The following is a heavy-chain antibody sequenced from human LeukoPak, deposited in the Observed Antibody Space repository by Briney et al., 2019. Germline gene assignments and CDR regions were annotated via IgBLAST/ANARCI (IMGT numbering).Heavy chain of an antibody. Sequence: GRSLRLSCAASGFTFDDYAMHWVRQAPGKGLEWVSGISWNSGSIGYADSVKGRFTISRDNAKNSLYLQMNSLRAEDMALYYCATGYSSGWYYFDYWGQGTLVTVSS. CDR3: ATGYSSGWYYFDY. CDR1: GFTFDDYA. V-gene: IGHV3-9*03. CDR2: ISWNSGSI. D-gene: IGHD6-19*01. J-gene: IGHJ4*02.